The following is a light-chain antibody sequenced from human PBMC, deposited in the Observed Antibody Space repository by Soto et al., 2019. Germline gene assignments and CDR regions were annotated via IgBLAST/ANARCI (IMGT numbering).Light chain of an antibody. CDR2: GAS. CDR1: QSVSIN. CDR3: QQYNNWPRT. Sequence: IVRTHAPATLSVSPGERGTLSCRASQSVSINLAWYQQKPGQAPRLLIYGASSRATGIPNRFSGSGSGTEFTITISSLQYEDSAVYFCQQYNNWPRTVGQGTQVDIK. V-gene: IGKV3-15*01. J-gene: IGKJ1*01.